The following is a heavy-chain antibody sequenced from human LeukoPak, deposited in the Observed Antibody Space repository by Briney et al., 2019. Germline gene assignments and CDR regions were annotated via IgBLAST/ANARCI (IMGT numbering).Heavy chain of an antibody. CDR2: MNPNSGNT. Sequence: ASVKVSCKASGYTFTSYDINWVRQATGQGLEWMGWMNPNSGNTGYAQKFQGRVTMTRNTSISTAYMELSSLRSEDTAVYYCARGALRGLVTTRYFDYWGQGTLVTVSS. CDR3: ARGALRGLVTTRYFDY. J-gene: IGHJ4*02. CDR1: GYTFTSYD. D-gene: IGHD3/OR15-3a*01. V-gene: IGHV1-8*01.